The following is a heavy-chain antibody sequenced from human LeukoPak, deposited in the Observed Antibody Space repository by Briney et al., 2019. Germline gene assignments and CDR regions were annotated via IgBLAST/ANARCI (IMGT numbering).Heavy chain of an antibody. D-gene: IGHD1-7*01. CDR3: ATTNWNYDY. V-gene: IGHV4-59*08. Sequence: PSETLSLTCTVSGGSISSYYWSWIRQPPGKGLEWIGYIYYSGSTNYNPSLKSRVTISVDTSKNQFSLKLSSVTAADTAVHYCATTNWNYDYWGQGTLVTVSS. CDR2: IYYSGST. J-gene: IGHJ4*02. CDR1: GGSISSYY.